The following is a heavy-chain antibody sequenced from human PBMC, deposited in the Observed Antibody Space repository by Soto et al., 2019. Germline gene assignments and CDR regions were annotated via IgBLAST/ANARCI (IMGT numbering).Heavy chain of an antibody. V-gene: IGHV4-30-2*01. J-gene: IGHJ4*02. Sequence: GPGPKTPSETLSLTCGVSGGSLSGATYSWNWIRQTPGKGLEWIGYIFPSGTTYYNPSLRSRVSISIAVSNYQFSLGLISLTAADPPVYYWARSRDFDYWGQGPLGTVS. CDR1: GGSLSGATYS. CDR2: IFPSGTT. CDR3: ARSRDFDY.